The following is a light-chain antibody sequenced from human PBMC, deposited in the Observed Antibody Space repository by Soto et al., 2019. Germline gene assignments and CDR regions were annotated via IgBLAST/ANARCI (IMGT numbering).Light chain of an antibody. Sequence: DSQLTQSPSSLSASVGDRVTITCRASQGLRSYLAWYQQKPGKAPKLLIYEASTLQTGVPPRFSGSGSGTEFTLTISSLQPEDFASYYCQELGTCGPGTKVDVK. V-gene: IGKV1-9*01. CDR1: QGLRSY. CDR3: QELGT. J-gene: IGKJ3*01. CDR2: EAS.